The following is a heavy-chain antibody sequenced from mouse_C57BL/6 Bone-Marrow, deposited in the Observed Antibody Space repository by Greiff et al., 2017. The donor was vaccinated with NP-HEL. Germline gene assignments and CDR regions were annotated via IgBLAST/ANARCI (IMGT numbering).Heavy chain of an antibody. V-gene: IGHV1-20*01. CDR1: GYSFTGYF. CDR2: INPYNGDT. Sequence: VQLQQSGPELVKPGDSVKISCKASGYSFTGYFMNWVMQSHGKSLEWIGRINPYNGDTFYNQKFKGKATLTVDKSSSTAHMELRSLTSEDSAVYYCARRDYGSSFLFDYWGKGTTLTVSS. D-gene: IGHD1-1*01. J-gene: IGHJ2*01. CDR3: ARRDYGSSFLFDY.